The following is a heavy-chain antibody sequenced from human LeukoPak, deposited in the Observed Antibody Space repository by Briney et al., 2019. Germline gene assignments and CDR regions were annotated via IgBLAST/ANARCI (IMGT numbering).Heavy chain of an antibody. CDR1: GSRFTNYW. J-gene: IGHJ4*02. Sequence: LGESLQISCKASGSRFTNYWIAWVRQMPGKGLEGVGIIYPGDSDTTYSPSFQGRVTISADKSSNTAFLQWSSLQASDTAIYYCSRPGDSSGYYFGEFDSWGQGTLVTVSS. CDR3: SRPGDSSGYYFGEFDS. V-gene: IGHV5-51*01. D-gene: IGHD3-22*01. CDR2: IYPGDSDT.